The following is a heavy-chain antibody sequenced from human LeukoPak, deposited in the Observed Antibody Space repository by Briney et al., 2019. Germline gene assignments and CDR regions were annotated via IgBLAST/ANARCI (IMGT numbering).Heavy chain of an antibody. V-gene: IGHV4-34*01. D-gene: IGHD1-26*01. CDR1: GGSFSGYY. CDR2: IHHSGST. CDR3: ARGLEVRARVGYHYYMDV. J-gene: IGHJ6*03. Sequence: SETLSLTCAVYGGSFSGYYWSWIRQPPGKGLEWVGEIHHSGSTNYNPSPKSRVTISVDTSKNQFSLKLSSVTAADTAVYFCARGLEVRARVGYHYYMDVWGKGTTVTVSS.